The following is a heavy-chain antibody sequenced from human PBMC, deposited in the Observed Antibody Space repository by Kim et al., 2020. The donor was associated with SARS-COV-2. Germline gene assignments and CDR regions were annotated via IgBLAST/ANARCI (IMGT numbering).Heavy chain of an antibody. CDR1: GYTFTSYG. D-gene: IGHD5-18*01. V-gene: IGHV1-18*04. CDR3: ARGRYSSGIRYYFDY. Sequence: ASVKVSCKPSGYTFTSYGSTWVRQAPGQGLEWMGWISTYNGNTKYAQKLQDRVTMTTDTSTSTAYMELRSLRSDDTAVYYCARGRYSSGIRYYFDYWGQGTLVTVSS. CDR2: ISTYNGNT. J-gene: IGHJ4*02.